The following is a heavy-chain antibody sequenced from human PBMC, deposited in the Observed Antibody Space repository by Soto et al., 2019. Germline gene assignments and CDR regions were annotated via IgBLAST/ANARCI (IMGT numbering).Heavy chain of an antibody. CDR3: ARALLGRYDEYFHH. Sequence: GGSLRLSCAASGFTFSSYSMDWVRQAPGKGLGWVSSISRSSSHIFYADSFKGRFTISRDDARNSLYLQMNSLRAEDTAVYYCARALLGRYDEYFHHWGQGTLVTVSS. J-gene: IGHJ1*01. CDR2: ISRSSSHI. CDR1: GFTFSSYS. D-gene: IGHD7-27*01. V-gene: IGHV3-21*01.